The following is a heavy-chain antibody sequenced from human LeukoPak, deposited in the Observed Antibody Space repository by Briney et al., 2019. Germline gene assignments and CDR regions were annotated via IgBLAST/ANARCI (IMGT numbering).Heavy chain of an antibody. CDR2: INPSGGST. CDR1: GYTFTSYY. CDR3: ATVPYYDILTGYYKANWFDP. J-gene: IGHJ5*02. D-gene: IGHD3-9*01. V-gene: IGHV1-46*01. Sequence: ASVKVSCTASGYTFTSYYMHWVRQAPGQGLEWMGIINPSGGSTSYAQKFQGRVTMTEDTSTDTAYMELSSLRSEDTAVYYCATVPYYDILTGYYKANWFDPWGQGTLVTVSS.